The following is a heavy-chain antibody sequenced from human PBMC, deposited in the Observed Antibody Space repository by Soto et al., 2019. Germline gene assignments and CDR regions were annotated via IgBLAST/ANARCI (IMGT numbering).Heavy chain of an antibody. V-gene: IGHV3-30*18. CDR1: GFSFSTYG. CDR3: AKSSLGYDSSGFQYWFFDL. Sequence: QVQLVESGGGVVQPGRSLRLSCATSGFSFSTYGMHWVRQAPGKGLEWVAVISYDGGTKYYADSVKGRFAISRDNPKNXLXXQVNSLIPEDTAVYYCAKSSLGYDSSGFQYWFFDLWGRGTLVTVSS. D-gene: IGHD3-22*01. J-gene: IGHJ2*01. CDR2: ISYDGGTK.